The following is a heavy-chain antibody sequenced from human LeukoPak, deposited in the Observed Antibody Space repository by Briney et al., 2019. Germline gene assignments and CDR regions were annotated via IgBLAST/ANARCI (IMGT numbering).Heavy chain of an antibody. J-gene: IGHJ6*04. CDR3: ARDRGGGPPTYYYYGMDV. Sequence: PGGSLRLSCAASGFTFSSYAMHWVRQAPGKGLEWVAVISYDGSNKYYADSVKGRFTISRDNSKNTLYLQMNSLRAEDTAVYYCARDRGGGPPTYYYYGMDVWGEGTTVTVSS. V-gene: IGHV3-30*04. CDR2: ISYDGSNK. CDR1: GFTFSSYA. D-gene: IGHD1-14*01.